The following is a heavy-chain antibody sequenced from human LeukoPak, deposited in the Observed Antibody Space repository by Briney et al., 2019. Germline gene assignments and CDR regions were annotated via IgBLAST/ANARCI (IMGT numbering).Heavy chain of an antibody. CDR1: GFTFSSYE. D-gene: IGHD3-22*01. CDR3: ARDRDYYDSSGYYAHYLDY. J-gene: IGHJ4*02. V-gene: IGHV3-48*03. Sequence: GGSLRLSCAASGFTFSSYEMNWVRQAPGKGLEWVSYISSSGSTIYYADSVQGRFTISRDNAQNSLYLQMNSLRAEDTAVYYCARDRDYYDSSGYYAHYLDYWGQGTLVTVSS. CDR2: ISSSGSTI.